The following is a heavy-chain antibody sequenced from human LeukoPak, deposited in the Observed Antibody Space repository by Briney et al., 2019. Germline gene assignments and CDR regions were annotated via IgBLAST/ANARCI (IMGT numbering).Heavy chain of an antibody. Sequence: PSETLSLTCAVYGGSFSGYYWSWIRQPPGKGLEWIGDINHSGSTNYNPSLKSRVTISVDTSKNQFSLKLSSVTAADTAVYYCARAKDTIFGVDHAFDIWGQGTMVTVSS. CDR3: ARAKDTIFGVDHAFDI. J-gene: IGHJ3*02. CDR2: INHSGST. D-gene: IGHD3-3*01. V-gene: IGHV4-34*01. CDR1: GGSFSGYY.